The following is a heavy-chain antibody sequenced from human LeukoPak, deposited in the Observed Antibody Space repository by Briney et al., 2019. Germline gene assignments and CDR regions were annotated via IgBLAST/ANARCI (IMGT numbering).Heavy chain of an antibody. V-gene: IGHV1-18*01. Sequence: ASVKVSCKASGYTFTSYGISWVRQAPGQGLEWMGWISAYNGNTNYAQKLQGRVTMTRDTSISTAYMELSRLRSDDTAVYYCARDPLGYCSSTSCSDYWGQGTLVTVSS. J-gene: IGHJ4*02. D-gene: IGHD2-2*01. CDR3: ARDPLGYCSSTSCSDY. CDR2: ISAYNGNT. CDR1: GYTFTSYG.